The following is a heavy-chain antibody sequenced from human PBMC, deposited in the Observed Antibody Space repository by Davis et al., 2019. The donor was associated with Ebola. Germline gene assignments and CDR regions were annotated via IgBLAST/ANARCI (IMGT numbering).Heavy chain of an antibody. CDR2: IIPILGIA. Sequence: AASVKVSCKASGGTFSSYTISWVRHAPGQGLEWMGRIIPILGIANYAQKFQGRVTITADKSTSTAYMELSSLRSEDTAVYYCAREVGAAAGTDYWGQGTLVTVSS. V-gene: IGHV1-69*04. CDR1: GGTFSSYT. J-gene: IGHJ4*02. CDR3: AREVGAAAGTDY. D-gene: IGHD6-13*01.